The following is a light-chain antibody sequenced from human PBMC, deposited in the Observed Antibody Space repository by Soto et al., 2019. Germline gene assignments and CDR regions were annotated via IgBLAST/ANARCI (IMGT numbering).Light chain of an antibody. CDR2: DAS. Sequence: EIVMTQSPATLSVSPGERATLSCRASQSVSNNLAWYQQQPGQAPRLLIYDASNRATGIPARFSGSGSGTDFTLTISSLEPEDFAVYYCQQRSNWPWTFGQGTKVDI. CDR3: QQRSNWPWT. J-gene: IGKJ1*01. CDR1: QSVSNN. V-gene: IGKV3-11*01.